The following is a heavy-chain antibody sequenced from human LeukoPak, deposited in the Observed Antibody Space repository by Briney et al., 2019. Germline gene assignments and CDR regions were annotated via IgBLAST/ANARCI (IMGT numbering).Heavy chain of an antibody. Sequence: GESLKISCKGSGYSFTSHWIGWVRQMPGKGLEWMGIIYPGDSDTRYSPSFQGQVTISADKSISTAYLQWSSLTASDTAMYYCARRSGKYYDILTGYSREFDYWGQGTLVTVSS. CDR3: ARRSGKYYDILTGYSREFDY. D-gene: IGHD3-9*01. V-gene: IGHV5-51*01. CDR2: IYPGDSDT. CDR1: GYSFTSHW. J-gene: IGHJ4*02.